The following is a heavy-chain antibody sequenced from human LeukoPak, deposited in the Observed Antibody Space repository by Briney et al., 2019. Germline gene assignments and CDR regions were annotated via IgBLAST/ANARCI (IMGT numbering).Heavy chain of an antibody. Sequence: PGGSLRLSCAASGFTLSSYGMHWVRQAPGKGLEWVAFIRYDGSNKYYADSVKGRFTISRDNSKNTLYLQMNSLRAEDTAVYYCAKGTYYYDSSGPYGNNELDYWGQGTLVTVSS. J-gene: IGHJ4*02. CDR1: GFTLSSYG. D-gene: IGHD3-22*01. V-gene: IGHV3-30*02. CDR3: AKGTYYYDSSGPYGNNELDY. CDR2: IRYDGSNK.